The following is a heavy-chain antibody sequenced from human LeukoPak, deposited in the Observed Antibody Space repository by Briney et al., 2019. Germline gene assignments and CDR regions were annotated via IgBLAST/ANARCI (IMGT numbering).Heavy chain of an antibody. CDR1: GFTFSSYA. Sequence: GGSLRLSCAASGFTFSSYAMSWVRQAPGKGLEWVSAISGSGGSTYYADPVKGRFTISRDNSKNTLYLQMNSLRAEDTAVYYCAKRSPRVVAAAGIALFAFDYWGQGTLVTVSS. V-gene: IGHV3-23*01. J-gene: IGHJ4*02. CDR3: AKRSPRVVAAAGIALFAFDY. D-gene: IGHD6-13*01. CDR2: ISGSGGST.